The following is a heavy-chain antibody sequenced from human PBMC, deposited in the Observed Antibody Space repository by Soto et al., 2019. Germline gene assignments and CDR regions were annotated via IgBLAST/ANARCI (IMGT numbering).Heavy chain of an antibody. D-gene: IGHD3-10*01. CDR2: LWYDGDDK. CDR1: GFTIGSYG. CDR3: VRGPYYGLYYFDS. Sequence: QVLLVESGGGVVQPGTSLRLSCAASGFTIGSYGMHWVRQAPGKGLEWVAGLWYDGDDKYYGDSVKGRLTISRDNSRNNLYLQMNSLRAEDTAVYYCVRGPYYGLYYFDSWGQGTLVTVSS. V-gene: IGHV3-33*01. J-gene: IGHJ4*02.